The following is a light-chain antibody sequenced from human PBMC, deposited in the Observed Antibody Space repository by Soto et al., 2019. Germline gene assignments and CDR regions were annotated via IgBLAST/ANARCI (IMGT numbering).Light chain of an antibody. CDR3: QQSYNAPWT. CDR2: VAS. J-gene: IGKJ1*01. CDR1: QRISNY. V-gene: IGKV1-39*01. Sequence: DIQMTQSPSSLSASVGDRVTITCRASQRISNYLNWYQQKPGKAPKLLINVASSLQSGVPSRFSGSRSGTDFTLTISSLQPEDSAIYYCQQSYNAPWTFGQGTTVEIK.